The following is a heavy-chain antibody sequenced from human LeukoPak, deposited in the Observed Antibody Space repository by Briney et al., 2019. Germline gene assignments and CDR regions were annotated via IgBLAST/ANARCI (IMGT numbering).Heavy chain of an antibody. CDR2: ISWNSGSI. D-gene: IGHD6-6*01. V-gene: IGHV3-9*01. CDR1: GFTFDDYA. J-gene: IGHJ4*02. Sequence: GGSLRLSCAASGFTFDDYAMHWVRQAPGKGLEWVSGISWNSGSIGYADSVKGRFTISRDNAKNSLYLQMNSLRAEDTALYYCAKDKREVAYSSSSGLDYWGQGTLVTVSS. CDR3: AKDKREVAYSSSSGLDY.